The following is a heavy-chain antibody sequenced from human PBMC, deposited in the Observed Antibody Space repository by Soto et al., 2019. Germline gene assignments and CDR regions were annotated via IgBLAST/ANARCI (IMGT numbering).Heavy chain of an antibody. D-gene: IGHD3-10*01. CDR2: IYNDGNT. CDR3: ARESSYYCSGRGVLGY. CDR1: GFTVSTNY. Sequence: EVQLVESGGGLVQPGGSLRLSCAVSGFTVSTNYMSWVRQAPGKGLECVSIIYNDGNTYYPDSVKGRFTTSRDSAQNTLDLQMGNLSGDDAAVYHCARESSYYCSGRGVLGYWGPGTLVTVSS. J-gene: IGHJ4*02. V-gene: IGHV3-66*01.